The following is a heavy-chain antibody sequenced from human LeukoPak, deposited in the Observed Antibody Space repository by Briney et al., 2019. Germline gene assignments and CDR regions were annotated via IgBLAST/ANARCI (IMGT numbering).Heavy chain of an antibody. V-gene: IGHV1-8*03. CDR1: GYTFTSYD. Sequence: ASVKVSCKASGYTFTSYDINWVRQATGHGLEWMGWMNPNSGNTGYAQKFQGRVTITRNTSISTAYMELSSLRSEDTAVYYCARGHPITGDAFDIWGQGTMVTVSS. CDR3: ARGHPITGDAFDI. J-gene: IGHJ3*02. D-gene: IGHD1-20*01. CDR2: MNPNSGNT.